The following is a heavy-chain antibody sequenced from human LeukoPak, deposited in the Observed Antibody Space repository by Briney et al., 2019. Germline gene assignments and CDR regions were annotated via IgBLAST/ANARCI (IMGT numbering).Heavy chain of an antibody. V-gene: IGHV3-48*03. J-gene: IGHJ4*02. Sequence: PGGSLRLSCAASGFTFSSYEMNWVRQAPGKGLEWGSYISSSGSTIYYADSVKGRFTISRNNAKNLLYLQMNSLRAEDTAVYYCAREGDSSGYYSGFDYWGQGTLVTVFS. CDR2: ISSSGSTI. CDR3: AREGDSSGYYSGFDY. CDR1: GFTFSSYE. D-gene: IGHD3-22*01.